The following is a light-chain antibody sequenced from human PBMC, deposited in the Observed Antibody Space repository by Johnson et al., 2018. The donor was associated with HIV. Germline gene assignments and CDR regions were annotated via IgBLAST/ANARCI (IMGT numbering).Light chain of an antibody. Sequence: QLVPGTDPKPIIYDNNTRPPGIPDRLPRSQSGTLATLGITALKNGDEADYYCGTWDSSLSVLYVFGTGTKVTVL. J-gene: IGLJ1*01. V-gene: IGLV1-51*01. CDR3: GTWDSSLSVLYV. CDR2: DNN.